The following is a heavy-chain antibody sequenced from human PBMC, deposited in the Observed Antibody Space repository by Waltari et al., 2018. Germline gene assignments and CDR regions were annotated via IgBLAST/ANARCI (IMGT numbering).Heavy chain of an antibody. D-gene: IGHD5-12*01. Sequence: QVQLVQSGAEVKKPGASVKVSCKASGYTFTSYYMHWVRQAPGQGLEWMGIINPSGGSTSYAQKFHGRVTMTRDTSTSTVYMELSSLRSEDTAVYYCARGGGLYGGYVDFDYWGQGTLVTVSS. CDR1: GYTFTSYY. J-gene: IGHJ4*02. V-gene: IGHV1-46*01. CDR2: INPSGGST. CDR3: ARGGGLYGGYVDFDY.